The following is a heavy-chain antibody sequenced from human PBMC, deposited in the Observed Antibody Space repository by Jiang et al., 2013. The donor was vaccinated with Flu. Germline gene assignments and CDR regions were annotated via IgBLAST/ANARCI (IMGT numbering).Heavy chain of an antibody. Sequence: GLVKPSETLSLTCTVSGDSVSRSGFYWNWIRQPPGKGLEWIGYIYYRGSTNYYPSLKSRVSISVDTSKNQFSLRLSSVTTADTAVYYCARVQYTSGWWVDFWGQGTLVTVSS. J-gene: IGHJ4*02. V-gene: IGHV4-61*08. D-gene: IGHD6-19*01. CDR2: IYYRGST. CDR1: GDSVSRSGFY. CDR3: ARVQYTSGWWVDF.